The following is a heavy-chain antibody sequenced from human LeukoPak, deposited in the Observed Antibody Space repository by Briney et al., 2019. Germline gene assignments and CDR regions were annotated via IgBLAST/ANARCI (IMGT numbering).Heavy chain of an antibody. D-gene: IGHD6-19*01. Sequence: PSETLSLTCSVSDASINSGLYFYTWIRQPAGKGLEWIGRVFNSGYTDYKPSLKSRVTISVDTSKSQFSLRLTSVTAADTAVYYCARGNGWSGLDSWGQGTLVTVSS. CDR2: VFNSGYT. CDR3: ARGNGWSGLDS. J-gene: IGHJ4*02. V-gene: IGHV4-61*02. CDR1: DASINSGLYF.